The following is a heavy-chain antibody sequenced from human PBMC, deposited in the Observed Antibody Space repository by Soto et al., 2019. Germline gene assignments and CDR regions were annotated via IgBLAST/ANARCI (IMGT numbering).Heavy chain of an antibody. CDR2: IFYTGIT. CDR3: AKGAGRDGYNTA. CDR1: GDSMTSSY. V-gene: IGHV4-59*01. J-gene: IGHJ4*02. D-gene: IGHD5-12*01. Sequence: SETLSLTCTVSGDSMTSSYWSWFRQPPGKGLEYVGYIFYTGITNYNPSLKSRVTISMDTSKNQFSLKLNSLTAADTAVYYCAKGAGRDGYNTARGQGTLVTVSS.